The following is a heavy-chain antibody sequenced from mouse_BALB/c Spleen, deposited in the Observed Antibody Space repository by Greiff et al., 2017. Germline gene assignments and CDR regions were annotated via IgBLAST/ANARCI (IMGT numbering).Heavy chain of an antibody. CDR2: ISSGSSTI. V-gene: IGHV5-17*02. CDR3: ARSEGDY. J-gene: IGHJ4*01. Sequence: DVMLVESGGGLVQPGGSRKLSCAASGFTFSSFGMHWVRQAPEKGLEWVAYISSGSSTIYYADTVKGRFTISRDNPKNTLFLQMTSLRSEDTAMYYCARSEGDYWGQGTSVTVSS. CDR1: GFTFSSFG.